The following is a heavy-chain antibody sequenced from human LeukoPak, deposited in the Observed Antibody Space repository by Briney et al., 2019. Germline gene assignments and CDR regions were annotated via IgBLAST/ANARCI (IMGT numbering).Heavy chain of an antibody. J-gene: IGHJ3*02. CDR1: GLTFSSHD. D-gene: IGHD6-19*01. CDR3: ATGRSRGWSYAFDI. Sequence: GESLKISCAASGLTFSSHDMHWVRQVTGKGLEWVSAIGTLADTFYSDSVKGRFTISRENAKNSLYLQMNSLRAGDTAVYYCATGRSRGWSYAFDIWGRGTMVTVSS. CDR2: IGTLADT. V-gene: IGHV3-13*01.